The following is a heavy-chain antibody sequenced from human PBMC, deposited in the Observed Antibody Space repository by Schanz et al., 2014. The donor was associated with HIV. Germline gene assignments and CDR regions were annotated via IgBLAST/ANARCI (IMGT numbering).Heavy chain of an antibody. D-gene: IGHD2-15*01. Sequence: EVQLVESGGGLVKPGRSLRLSCAASRFTFRSYAMTWVRQAPGKGLDWVSGITGSGVSTYYADSVKGRFTISRDNSKNTLYLQMNSLRAEDTAVYYCAKVVRFAMVTAPYYFDSWGQGTLVTVSS. CDR1: RFTFRSYA. V-gene: IGHV3-23*04. CDR3: AKVVRFAMVTAPYYFDS. CDR2: ITGSGVST. J-gene: IGHJ4*02.